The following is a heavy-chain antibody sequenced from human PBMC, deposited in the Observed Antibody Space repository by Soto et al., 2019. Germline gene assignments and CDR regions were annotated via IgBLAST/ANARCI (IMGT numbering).Heavy chain of an antibody. CDR1: GGSISSDDYY. CDR2: IYYSGST. J-gene: IGHJ3*02. D-gene: IGHD3-10*01. Sequence: QVQLQESGPGLVKPSQTLSLTCTVSGGSISSDDYYWSWIRQPPGKGLEWIGYIYYSGSTYYNPSLKSRVTMSVDTSNNHFSLRLSSVTAADTAVYYCARDTSYYYAAPSAFDIWGQGTMVTVSS. V-gene: IGHV4-30-4*01. CDR3: ARDTSYYYAAPSAFDI.